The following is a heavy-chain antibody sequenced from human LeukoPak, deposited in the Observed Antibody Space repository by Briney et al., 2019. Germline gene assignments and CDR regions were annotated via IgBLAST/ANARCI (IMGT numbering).Heavy chain of an antibody. CDR3: ARRRVVKLDY. D-gene: IGHD4-23*01. V-gene: IGHV4-4*02. CDR2: IYHSGST. Sequence: GSLRLSCAASGFTVSSNYMSWVRQPPGKGLEWIGEIYHSGSTNYNPSLKSRVTISVDKSKNQFSLKLSSVTAADTAVYYCARRRVVKLDYWGQGTLVTVSS. J-gene: IGHJ4*02. CDR1: GFTVSSNY.